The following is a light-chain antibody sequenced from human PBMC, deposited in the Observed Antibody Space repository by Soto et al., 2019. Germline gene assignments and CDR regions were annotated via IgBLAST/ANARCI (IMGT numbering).Light chain of an antibody. CDR2: GAS. CDR3: QQYNNRPLA. Sequence: GKASQSVSSNLAWYQQKPGQAPRLLIYGASTRATGIPASFSGRRSRQAFTPALPSLQSEALAVHYSQQYNNRPLAFGPGTKVDIK. CDR1: QSVSSN. V-gene: IGKV3-15*01. J-gene: IGKJ3*01.